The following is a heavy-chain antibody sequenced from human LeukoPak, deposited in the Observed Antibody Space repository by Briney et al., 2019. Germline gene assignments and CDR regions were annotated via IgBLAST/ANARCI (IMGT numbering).Heavy chain of an antibody. CDR1: GDTFTGYY. V-gene: IGHV1-2*02. Sequence: ASLKVSCKASGDTFTGYYMHWVRQAPGQGLEWMGYINPNSGGTNYAHKCQGSVTMTRDTSISTAYMELSSLRSDDTAVYYCATNPPDIVVVPAARSAYCSGGSCPYYYYYYMDVWGKGTTVTVSS. CDR3: ATNPPDIVVVPAARSAYCSGGSCPYYYYYYMDV. CDR2: INPNSGGT. D-gene: IGHD2-2*01. J-gene: IGHJ6*03.